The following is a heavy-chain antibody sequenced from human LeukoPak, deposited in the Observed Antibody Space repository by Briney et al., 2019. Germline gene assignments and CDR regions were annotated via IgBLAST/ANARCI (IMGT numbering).Heavy chain of an antibody. J-gene: IGHJ6*03. CDR3: ARGPVTYYYYMDV. Sequence: ASVKVSCKASGYTFTDYYMHWVRQAPGQGLEWMGRINPNSGGTSYAQEFQGRVTMTRDTSISTAYMELSRLRSDDTAVYYCARGPVTYYYYMDVWGKGTTVTVSS. D-gene: IGHD4-11*01. CDR2: INPNSGGT. V-gene: IGHV1-2*06. CDR1: GYTFTDYY.